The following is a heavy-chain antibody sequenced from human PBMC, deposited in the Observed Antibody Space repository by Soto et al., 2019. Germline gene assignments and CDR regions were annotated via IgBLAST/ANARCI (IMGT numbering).Heavy chain of an antibody. Sequence: GSLRLSCAASGFTFSSYWVSWVRQAPGKGLEWVANIKQDGSEKYFVDSVKGRFTISRDNAKNSLYLQMNSLRAEDTAMYYCARGYARFDYWGQGTLVTVSS. V-gene: IGHV3-7*03. CDR1: GFTFSSYW. CDR3: ARGYARFDY. J-gene: IGHJ4*02. CDR2: IKQDGSEK. D-gene: IGHD2-2*01.